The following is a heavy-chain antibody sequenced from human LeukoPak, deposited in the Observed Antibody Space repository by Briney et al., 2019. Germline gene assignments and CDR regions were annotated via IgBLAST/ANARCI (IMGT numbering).Heavy chain of an antibody. Sequence: GASVKVSCKASGYTFTGYYMHWVRQAPGQGLEWMGWINPNSGGTDYAQKFQGRVTMTRDTSISTAYMELSRLRSDDTAVYYCARGKGSNGYYYGLGYWGQGTLVTVSS. D-gene: IGHD3-22*01. CDR3: ARGKGSNGYYYGLGY. V-gene: IGHV1-2*02. CDR1: GYTFTGYY. J-gene: IGHJ4*02. CDR2: INPNSGGT.